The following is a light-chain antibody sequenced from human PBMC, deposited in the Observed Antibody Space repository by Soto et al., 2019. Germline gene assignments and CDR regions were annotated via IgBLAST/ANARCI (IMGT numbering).Light chain of an antibody. CDR3: SSYTSSSKVV. CDR1: SSDVGGYNY. Sequence: QSALTQPASVSGSPGQSITISCTGTSSDVGGYNYVSWYQQHPGKAPKLMIYDVSNRPSGVSNRFSGSKSGNTASLTISGLQADHEADYYCSSYTSSSKVVFGGGTKLTVL. V-gene: IGLV2-14*01. CDR2: DVS. J-gene: IGLJ2*01.